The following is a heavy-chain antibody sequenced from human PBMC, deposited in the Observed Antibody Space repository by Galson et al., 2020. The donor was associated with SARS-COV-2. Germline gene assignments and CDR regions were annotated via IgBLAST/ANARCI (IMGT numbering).Heavy chain of an antibody. D-gene: IGHD2-21*02. CDR1: GFTFSDYY. Sequence: AGGSLRLSCAASGFTFSDYYIMWIRQAPGKGLEWVSYISSSSSHTKYADSVKGRFTISRDDAKNLLYLQVNSLRAEDTAVYYCARLNCGRDCYSYYYYVMDVWGQGTTVTVSS. CDR2: ISSSSSHT. J-gene: IGHJ6*02. CDR3: ARLNCGRDCYSYYYYVMDV. V-gene: IGHV3-11*03.